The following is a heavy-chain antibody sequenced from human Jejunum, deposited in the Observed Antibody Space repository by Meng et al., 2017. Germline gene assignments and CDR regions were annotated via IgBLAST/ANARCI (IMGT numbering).Heavy chain of an antibody. J-gene: IGHJ1*01. CDR1: GFKFSRPW. CDR2: VSTDGTIT. V-gene: IGHV3-74*01. CDR3: ASDRITD. Sequence: EVQVVECGGGLVQPGGALRFSGAASGFKFSRPWRHWVRQAPGKGLVWLSRVSTDGTITNYADSVKGRFTISRDNAKDTVFLEMNSLRVEDTAVYYCASDRITDWGQGTLVTVSS. D-gene: IGHD3-16*01.